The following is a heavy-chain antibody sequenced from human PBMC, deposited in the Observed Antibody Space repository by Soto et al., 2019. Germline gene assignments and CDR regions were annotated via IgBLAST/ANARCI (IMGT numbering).Heavy chain of an antibody. Sequence: EVQLVESGGGLVKPGGSLRLSCAASGFTFSSYSMNWVRQAPGKGLGWVSSISSSSSYIYYADSVKGRFTISRDNAKNSLYLQMNSLRAEDTAVYYCARDSEGTYCSGGSCYSFLGAFDIWGQGTMVTVSS. CDR3: ARDSEGTYCSGGSCYSFLGAFDI. CDR1: GFTFSSYS. D-gene: IGHD2-15*01. CDR2: ISSSSSYI. V-gene: IGHV3-21*01. J-gene: IGHJ3*02.